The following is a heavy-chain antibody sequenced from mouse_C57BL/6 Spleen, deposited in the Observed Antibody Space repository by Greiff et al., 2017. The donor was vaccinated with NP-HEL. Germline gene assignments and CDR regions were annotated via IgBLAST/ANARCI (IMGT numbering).Heavy chain of an antibody. Sequence: QVQLQQPGAELVKPGASVKLSCKASGYTFTSYWMHWVKQRPGRGLEWIGMIHPNSGSTNYNEKFKSKATLTVDESSSTAYMQLSSLTSEDSAVYYCERVLDGDYWGQGTTLTVAS. V-gene: IGHV1-64*01. CDR1: GYTFTSYW. CDR3: ERVLDGDY. J-gene: IGHJ2*01. CDR2: IHPNSGST.